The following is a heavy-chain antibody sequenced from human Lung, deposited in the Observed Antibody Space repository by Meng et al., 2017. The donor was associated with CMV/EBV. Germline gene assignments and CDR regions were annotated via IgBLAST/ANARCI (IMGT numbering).Heavy chain of an antibody. J-gene: IGHJ4*02. V-gene: IGHV6-1*01. D-gene: IGHD4-23*01. CDR1: WDMSSINSSE. CDR2: TYYRSKWYH. CDR3: ARGINGGCGD. Sequence: EKCHQSEPGLGKHAYTLSRTWAISWDMSSINSSEWHWIRQSPSRGPEWLGRTYYRSKWYHEYAVSVKSRITISPDTPKNQFSLQLNSMTPEDTAVYYCARGINGGCGDWGQGTLVTVSS.